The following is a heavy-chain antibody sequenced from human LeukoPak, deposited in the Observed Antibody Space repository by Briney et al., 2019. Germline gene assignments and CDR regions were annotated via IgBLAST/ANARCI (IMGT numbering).Heavy chain of an antibody. CDR2: ISWNSGSI. D-gene: IGHD3-10*01. Sequence: GGSLRLSCAASGFTFDDYAMHWVRQAPGKGLEWVSGISWNSGSIGYADSVKGRFTISRDNAKNSLYLQMNSLGAEDTALYYCAKDRRVPGGWYFDLWGRGTLVTVSS. V-gene: IGHV3-9*01. CDR1: GFTFDDYA. J-gene: IGHJ2*01. CDR3: AKDRRVPGGWYFDL.